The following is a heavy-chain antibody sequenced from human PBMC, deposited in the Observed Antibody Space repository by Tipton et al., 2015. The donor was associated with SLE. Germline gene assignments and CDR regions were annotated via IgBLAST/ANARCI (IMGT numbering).Heavy chain of an antibody. J-gene: IGHJ4*02. D-gene: IGHD3-22*01. Sequence: TLSLTCAVYGGSFSGYYWSWIRQPPGKGLEWIGSIFYSGSFSGGSTYYNPSLKSRVTISVDTSKNQFSLKLSSVTAADTAIYYCARDSPYDSSGYYSDYWGQGTLVTVSS. CDR3: ARDSPYDSSGYYSDY. CDR2: IFYSGSFSGGST. CDR1: GGSFSGYY. V-gene: IGHV4-34*12.